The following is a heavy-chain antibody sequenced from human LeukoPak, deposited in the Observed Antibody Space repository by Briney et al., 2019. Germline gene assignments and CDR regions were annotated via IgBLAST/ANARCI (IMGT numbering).Heavy chain of an antibody. V-gene: IGHV3-23*01. Sequence: PGGSLRLSCAASGFTFSSYWMSWVRQAPGKGLEWVSAISGSGGSTYYADSVKGRFTISRDNSKNTLYLQMNSLRAEDTAVYYCAKDGASRQYSSSWYKVYYFDYWGQRTLVTVSS. CDR2: ISGSGGST. J-gene: IGHJ4*02. D-gene: IGHD6-13*01. CDR1: GFTFSSYW. CDR3: AKDGASRQYSSSWYKVYYFDY.